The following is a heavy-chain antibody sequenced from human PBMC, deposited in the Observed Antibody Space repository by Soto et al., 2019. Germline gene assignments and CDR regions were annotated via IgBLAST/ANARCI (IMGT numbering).Heavy chain of an antibody. CDR1: GFTFSDNY. CDR2: ISKSGTTT. Sequence: QVQLVESGGGLVKPGGSLRLSCAASGFTFSDNYMNWIRQAPGKGLEWVSYISKSGTTTYYADSVKGRFTISRDNAKNSLYLQMNNLRADDAAVYYCARDPDECTGPGFDYWGQGALVTVSS. J-gene: IGHJ4*02. CDR3: ARDPDECTGPGFDY. D-gene: IGHD2-8*02. V-gene: IGHV3-11*01.